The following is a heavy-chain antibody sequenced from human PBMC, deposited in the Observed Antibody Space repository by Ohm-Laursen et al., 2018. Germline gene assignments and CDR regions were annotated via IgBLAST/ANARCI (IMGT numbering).Heavy chain of an antibody. D-gene: IGHD2-15*01. CDR3: ARVRFSIDPAVYGMDV. J-gene: IGHJ6*02. CDR2: ISWNRGSI. CDR1: GFTFDDYA. V-gene: IGHV3-9*01. Sequence: SLRLSCAASGFTFDDYAMHWVRQAPGKGLEWVSGISWNRGSIGYADSVKGRFTISRDNAKNSLYLQMNSPRAEDTAVYYCARVRFSIDPAVYGMDVWGQGTTVTVSS.